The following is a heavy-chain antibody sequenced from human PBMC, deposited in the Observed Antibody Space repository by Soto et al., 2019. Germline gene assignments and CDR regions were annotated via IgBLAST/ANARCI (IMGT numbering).Heavy chain of an antibody. CDR2: IIPIFGTA. Sequence: QVQLVQSGAEVKKPGSSVKVSCKASGGTFSSYAISWVRQAPGQGLEWMGGIIPIFGTANYAQKFQGRVTITADESTSTADMELSSLRSEVTGVYYCARVRVPGAITVDYYYDGMDVWGQGTTVTVSS. D-gene: IGHD2-2*02. CDR3: ARVRVPGAITVDYYYDGMDV. J-gene: IGHJ6*02. V-gene: IGHV1-69*01. CDR1: GGTFSSYA.